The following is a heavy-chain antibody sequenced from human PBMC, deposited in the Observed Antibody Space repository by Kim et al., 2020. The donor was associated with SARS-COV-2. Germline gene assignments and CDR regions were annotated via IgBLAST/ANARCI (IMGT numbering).Heavy chain of an antibody. Sequence: GESLKISCKDSGNSFSNYWIGWVRQMPGKGLEWMGIIYPGDSDTRYSPSFQGQVTVSADKSISTAYLQWSSLKASDTAMYYCARGGDGSIFRIDYWGQGTLVTVSS. CDR1: GNSFSNYW. CDR2: IYPGDSDT. V-gene: IGHV5-51*01. D-gene: IGHD2-21*01. J-gene: IGHJ4*02. CDR3: ARGGDGSIFRIDY.